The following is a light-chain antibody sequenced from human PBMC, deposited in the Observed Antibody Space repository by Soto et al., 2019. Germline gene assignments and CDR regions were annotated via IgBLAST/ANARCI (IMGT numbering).Light chain of an antibody. CDR1: SSNIGSNT. CDR2: NNN. V-gene: IGLV1-44*01. Sequence: QPVLTQPPSASGTPGQRVTISCSRSSSNIGSNTVNWYQQLPGTAPKLLIYNNNQRPSGVPDRFSGSKSGTSASLAISGLQSEDEADYYCAAWDDSLNGLVFGTGTKLTVL. J-gene: IGLJ1*01. CDR3: AAWDDSLNGLV.